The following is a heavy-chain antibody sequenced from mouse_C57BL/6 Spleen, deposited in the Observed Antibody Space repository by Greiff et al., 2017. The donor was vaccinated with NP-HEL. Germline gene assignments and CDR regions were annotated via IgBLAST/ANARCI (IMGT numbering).Heavy chain of an antibody. CDR1: GYTFTSYT. V-gene: IGHV1-4*01. Sequence: QVQLQQSGAELARPGASVKMSCKASGYTFTSYTMHWVKQRPGQGLEWIGYINPSSGYTKSNQKFKDKATLTADKSSSTAYMQLSSLTSEDSAVYYCARGDGKGAMDYWGQGTSVTVSS. CDR2: INPSSGYT. CDR3: ARGDGKGAMDY. D-gene: IGHD2-1*01. J-gene: IGHJ4*01.